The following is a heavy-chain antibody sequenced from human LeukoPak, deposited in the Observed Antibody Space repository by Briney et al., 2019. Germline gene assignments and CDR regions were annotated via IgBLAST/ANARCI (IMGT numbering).Heavy chain of an antibody. CDR1: GFRFSGHW. Sequence: GGSLRLSCTASGFRFSGHWIHWVRQAPGMGLVWVSRINEHGTDSMYAESVKGRFTISRDNAKNSLYLQMNSLRAEDTAVYYCAGSDTIGYFPGEWDYWYFDLWGRGTLVTVSS. CDR3: AGSDTIGYFPGEWDYWYFDL. V-gene: IGHV3-74*03. J-gene: IGHJ2*01. CDR2: INEHGTDS. D-gene: IGHD3-22*01.